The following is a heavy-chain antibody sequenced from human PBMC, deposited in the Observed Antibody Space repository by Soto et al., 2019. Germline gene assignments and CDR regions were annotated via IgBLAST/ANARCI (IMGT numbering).Heavy chain of an antibody. V-gene: IGHV1-69*13. CDR3: AREEDSSSSQKAEYYYYGMDV. CDR2: IIPIFGTA. Sequence: ASVKVSCKASGGTFSSYAISWVRQAPGQGLEWMGGIIPIFGTANYAQKFQGRVTITADESTSTAYMELSSLRSEDTAVYYCAREEDSSSSQKAEYYYYGMDVWGQGTTVTVSS. CDR1: GGTFSSYA. D-gene: IGHD6-6*01. J-gene: IGHJ6*02.